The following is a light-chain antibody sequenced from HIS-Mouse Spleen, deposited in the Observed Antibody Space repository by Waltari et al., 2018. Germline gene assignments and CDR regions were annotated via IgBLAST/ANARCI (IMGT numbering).Light chain of an antibody. Sequence: QSVLTQPPSASGTPGQRVTISCSGSSSNIGSNYVYWYQQLPGTDPKLLIYRNNRRPSGSPDRFSGSKAGTSASLAISGLRSEDEADYYCAAWDDSLSGYVFGTGTKVTVL. J-gene: IGLJ1*01. CDR2: RNN. CDR1: SSNIGSNY. CDR3: AAWDDSLSGYV. V-gene: IGLV1-47*01.